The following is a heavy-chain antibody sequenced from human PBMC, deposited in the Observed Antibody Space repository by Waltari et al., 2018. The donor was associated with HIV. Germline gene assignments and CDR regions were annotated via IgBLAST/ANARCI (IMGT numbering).Heavy chain of an antibody. Sequence: QVQPQESGPGLVKPSETLSLTCTVSGGSISSYYWSWIRQPAGKGLEWIGRIYTSGSTNYNPSLKSRVTMSVDTSKNQFSLKLSSVTAADTAVYYCARGPPVVPAAIQYYYYGMDVWGQGTTVTVSS. D-gene: IGHD2-2*02. V-gene: IGHV4-4*07. J-gene: IGHJ6*02. CDR3: ARGPPVVPAAIQYYYYGMDV. CDR2: IYTSGST. CDR1: GGSISSYY.